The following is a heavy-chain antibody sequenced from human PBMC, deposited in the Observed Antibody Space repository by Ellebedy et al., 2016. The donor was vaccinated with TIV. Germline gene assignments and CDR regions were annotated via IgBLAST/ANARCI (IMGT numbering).Heavy chain of an antibody. J-gene: IGHJ4*02. CDR1: GYTFTGYY. CDR2: INPNSDGT. Sequence: ASVKVSXXASGYTFTGYYMHWVRQAPGQGLEWMGWINPNSDGTNYAQKFQGWVTMTRDTSISTAYMELSSLRSEDTAVYYCARGYEWDPLGLAFHWGQGTLVTVSS. CDR3: ARGYEWDPLGLAFH. D-gene: IGHD1-26*01. V-gene: IGHV1-2*04.